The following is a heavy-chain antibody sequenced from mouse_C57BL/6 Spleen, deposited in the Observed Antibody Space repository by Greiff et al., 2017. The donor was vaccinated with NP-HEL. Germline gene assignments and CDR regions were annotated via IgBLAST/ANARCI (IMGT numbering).Heavy chain of an antibody. CDR2: IDPSDSYT. CDR1: GYTFTSYW. CDR3: ARRYYGSGYYFDY. D-gene: IGHD1-1*01. J-gene: IGHJ2*01. Sequence: QVQLQQPGAELVRPGTSVKLSCKASGYTFTSYWMHWVKQRPGQGLEWIGVIDPSDSYTNYNQKFKGKATLTVDTSSSTAYMQLSSLTSEDSAVYYCARRYYGSGYYFDYWGQGTTLTVSS. V-gene: IGHV1-59*01.